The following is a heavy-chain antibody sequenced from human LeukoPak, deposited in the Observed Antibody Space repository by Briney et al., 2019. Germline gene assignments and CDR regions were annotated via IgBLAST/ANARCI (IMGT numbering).Heavy chain of an antibody. CDR2: IYHSGST. Sequence: KPSETLSLTCTVSGGSISSSSYYWGWIRQPPGKGLEWIGSIYHSGSTYYNPSLKSRVTISVDTSKNQFSLKLSSVTAADTAVYYCARMEVRRDSRSPTQEYYFDYWGQGTLVTVSS. V-gene: IGHV4-39*07. CDR1: GGSISSSSYY. CDR3: ARMEVRRDSRSPTQEYYFDY. D-gene: IGHD1-1*01. J-gene: IGHJ4*02.